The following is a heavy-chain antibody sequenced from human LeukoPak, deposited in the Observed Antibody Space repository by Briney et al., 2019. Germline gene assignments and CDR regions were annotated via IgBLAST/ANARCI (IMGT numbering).Heavy chain of an antibody. CDR1: GYTFTGYY. Sequence: ASVKVSCKASGYTFTGYYMHWVRQAPGQGLEWMGWINPNSGGTNYAQKFQGRVTMTRDTSISTAYMELSRLRSDDTAVYYCARVPPVAPYGMDVWGQGTTVTVSS. V-gene: IGHV1-2*02. CDR2: INPNSGGT. D-gene: IGHD6-19*01. J-gene: IGHJ6*02. CDR3: ARVPPVAPYGMDV.